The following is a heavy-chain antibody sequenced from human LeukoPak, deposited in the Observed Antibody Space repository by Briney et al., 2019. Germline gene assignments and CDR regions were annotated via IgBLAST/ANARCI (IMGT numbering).Heavy chain of an antibody. J-gene: IGHJ6*03. D-gene: IGHD3-3*01. V-gene: IGHV4-59*11. CDR2: IYDSGSA. CDR3: ARVLQNYYHLDV. Sequence: PSETLSLTCTVSDVSINSHYWSWIRQPPGKGLEWIGFIYDSGSANYRSSLESRVTMTLDTSRNQFSLKLNSVTAADTAVYYCARVLQNYYHLDVWGKGTTVTVSS. CDR1: DVSINSHY.